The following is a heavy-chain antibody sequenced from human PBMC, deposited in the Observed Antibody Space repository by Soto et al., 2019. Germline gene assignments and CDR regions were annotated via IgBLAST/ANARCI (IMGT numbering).Heavy chain of an antibody. CDR2: VIPILNVA. CDR1: GGYFGSYP. J-gene: IGHJ4*02. D-gene: IGHD2-2*01. Sequence: QVQLVQSGAEVKKPGSSVKVSCQNSGGYFGSYPISWVRQAPGQGLEWVGRVIPILNVANYTQKLHGRLTLTADKSTTTAYMELSSLTSEDTAVYYCARESTSGLDYWGQGTLVTVSS. V-gene: IGHV1-69*04. CDR3: ARESTSGLDY.